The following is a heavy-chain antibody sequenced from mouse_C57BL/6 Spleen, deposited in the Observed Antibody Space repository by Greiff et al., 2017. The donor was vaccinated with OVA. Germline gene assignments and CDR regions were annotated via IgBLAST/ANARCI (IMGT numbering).Heavy chain of an antibody. V-gene: IGHV1-55*01. Sequence: QVHVKQPGAELVKPGASVKMSCKASGYTFTSYWITWVKQRPGQGLEWIGDIYPGSGSTNYNEKFKSKATLTVDTSSSTAYMQLSSLTSEDSAVYYCARYPYSNRGLTMDYWGQGTSVTVSS. D-gene: IGHD2-5*01. CDR2: IYPGSGST. CDR3: ARYPYSNRGLTMDY. CDR1: GYTFTSYW. J-gene: IGHJ4*01.